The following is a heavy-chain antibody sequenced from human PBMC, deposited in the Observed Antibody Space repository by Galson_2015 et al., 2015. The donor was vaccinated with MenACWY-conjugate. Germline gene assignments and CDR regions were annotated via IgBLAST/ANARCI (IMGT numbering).Heavy chain of an antibody. V-gene: IGHV3-53*01. CDR1: GFTVSDNH. Sequence: SLRLSCAASGFTVSDNHMTWVRQAPGKGLEWVSIIYRGVSTYYADSVKGRFTISRDTSKNTVDLQMSSLRADDTAVYYCARAQTPDLHYLPVYYCYMDVWGTGTTVTVSS. J-gene: IGHJ6*03. CDR3: ARAQTPDLHYLPVYYCYMDV. CDR2: IYRGVST. D-gene: IGHD2/OR15-2a*01.